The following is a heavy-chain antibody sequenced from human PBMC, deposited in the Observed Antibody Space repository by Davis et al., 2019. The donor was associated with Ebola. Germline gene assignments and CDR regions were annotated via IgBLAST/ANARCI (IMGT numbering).Heavy chain of an antibody. CDR3: ARVYASGVVIRRVGRYYGMDV. D-gene: IGHD3-3*01. J-gene: IGHJ6*02. Sequence: ASVKVSCKASGYTFASYDINWVRQDTGQGLEWMVWMNPNSGNTGYAQKFQGRVTMTRNTSISTAYMKLSSLRSEDTAVYYCARVYASGVVIRRVGRYYGMDVWGQGTTVTVSS. CDR2: MNPNSGNT. V-gene: IGHV1-8*01. CDR1: GYTFASYD.